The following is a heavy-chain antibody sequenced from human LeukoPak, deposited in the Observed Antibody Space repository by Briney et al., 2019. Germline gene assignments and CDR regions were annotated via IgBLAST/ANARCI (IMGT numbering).Heavy chain of an antibody. CDR3: ARLTTVVTPGFDY. D-gene: IGHD4-23*01. CDR2: MYYSGST. V-gene: IGHV4-34*01. CDR1: GGSFSGYY. Sequence: SETLSLTCAVYGGSFSGYYWSWIRQPPGKGLEWIGNMYYSGSTYCNPSLKSRVTMSIDTSKNQFSLKLSFVTAADTAVYYCARLTTVVTPGFDYWGQGTLVTVSS. J-gene: IGHJ4*02.